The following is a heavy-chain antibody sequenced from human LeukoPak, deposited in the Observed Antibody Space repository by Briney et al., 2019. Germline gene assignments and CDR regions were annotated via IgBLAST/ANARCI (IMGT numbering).Heavy chain of an antibody. J-gene: IGHJ3*02. CDR1: GGSISSYY. CDR2: IYYSGST. D-gene: IGHD1-20*01. V-gene: IGHV4-59*08. CDR3: ARAPYNWNDYAFDI. Sequence: PSETLSLTCTVSGGSISSYYWSWIRQPPGKGLEWIGYIYYSGSTNYNPSLKSRVTILVDTSKNQFSLKLSSVTAADTAVYYCARAPYNWNDYAFDIWGQGTMVTVSS.